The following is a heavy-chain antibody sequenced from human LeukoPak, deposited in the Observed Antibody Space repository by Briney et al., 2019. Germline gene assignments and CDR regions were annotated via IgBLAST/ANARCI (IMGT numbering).Heavy chain of an antibody. CDR2: ISSSSSYT. D-gene: IGHD6-13*01. J-gene: IGHJ4*02. CDR1: GIPFSDYY. CDR3: AAGTAADF. Sequence: GGSLRLSWVVSGIPFSDYYMNWIRQAPGKGLEWISYISSSSSYTDYADSVKGRFTISRDNAKSALYLHLNSLRLEDTAVYYCAAGTAADFWGQGTLVTVSS. V-gene: IGHV3-11*03.